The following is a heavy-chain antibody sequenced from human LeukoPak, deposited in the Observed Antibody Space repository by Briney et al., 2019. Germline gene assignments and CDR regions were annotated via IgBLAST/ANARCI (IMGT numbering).Heavy chain of an antibody. J-gene: IGHJ4*02. D-gene: IGHD4-17*01. CDR3: TRDWDYGDYGY. V-gene: IGHV3-49*03. CDR2: IRSKAYGGTT. CDR1: GFTFGDYA. Sequence: GGSLRLSCTASGFTFGDYAMSWFRQAPGKGLEWVGFIRSKAYGGTTEYAASVKGRFTISRDDSKSIAHLQMNSLKTEDTAVYYCTRDWDYGDYGYWGQGTLVTVSS.